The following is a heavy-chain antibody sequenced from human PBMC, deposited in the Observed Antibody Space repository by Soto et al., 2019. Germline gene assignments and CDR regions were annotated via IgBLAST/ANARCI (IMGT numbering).Heavy chain of an antibody. V-gene: IGHV4-59*01. Sequence: SETLSLTCTVSGGSISSYYWSWIRQPPGKGLEWIGYIYSSGSTNYNPSLRSRVTMSVDASKNQFSLKLSSVTAVDTAVFYCARAYTSGWYVIDYWGQGTLVTVSS. D-gene: IGHD6-19*01. CDR3: ARAYTSGWYVIDY. CDR2: IYSSGST. J-gene: IGHJ4*02. CDR1: GGSISSYY.